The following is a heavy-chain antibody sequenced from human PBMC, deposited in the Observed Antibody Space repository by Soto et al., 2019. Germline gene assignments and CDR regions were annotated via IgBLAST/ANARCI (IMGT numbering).Heavy chain of an antibody. CDR3: ARGGGDFPY. V-gene: IGHV1-18*01. CDR2: ISGYNGHT. Sequence: GASVKVSCKASGYTFTTYGISWVRQAPGQGLEWMGWISGYNGHTKYAQKFQGRVTMTRGTSTSTVYMELSSLRSEDTAVYYCARGGGDFPYWGQGTLVTVSS. CDR1: GYTFTTYG. D-gene: IGHD2-21*01. J-gene: IGHJ4*02.